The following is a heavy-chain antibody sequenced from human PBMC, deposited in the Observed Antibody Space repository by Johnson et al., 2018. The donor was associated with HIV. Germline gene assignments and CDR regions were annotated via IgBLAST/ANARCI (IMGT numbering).Heavy chain of an antibody. V-gene: IGHV3-7*03. CDR2: IKQDGSEK. D-gene: IGHD6-19*01. J-gene: IGHJ3*02. Sequence: VQLVESGGGVVQPGRSLRLSCAASGLNFSDYSMHWVRQAPGKGLEWVADIKQDGSEKYYLDPVKGRFTISRDNARKSLYLQMNNLRAEDTAVYYCVRDDGSGTRGAVDIWGQGTMVTVSS. CDR1: GLNFSDYS. CDR3: VRDDGSGTRGAVDI.